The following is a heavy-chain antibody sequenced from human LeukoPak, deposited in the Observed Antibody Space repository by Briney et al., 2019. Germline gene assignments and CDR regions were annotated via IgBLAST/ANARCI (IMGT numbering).Heavy chain of an antibody. J-gene: IGHJ3*02. V-gene: IGHV1-69*05. CDR2: IIPIFGTA. CDR3: ASSIAARPFAFDI. Sequence: SVTVSCKASSGTFGSYFISGVRQTPEKGREWMGGIIPIFGTANYAQKFQGRVTITTDESTSTAYMELSGLRSEDTAVYYCASSIAARPFAFDIWGQGTMVTVSS. D-gene: IGHD6-6*01. CDR1: SGTFGSYF.